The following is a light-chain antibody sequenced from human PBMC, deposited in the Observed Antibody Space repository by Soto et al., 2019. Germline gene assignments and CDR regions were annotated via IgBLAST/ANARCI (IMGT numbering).Light chain of an antibody. CDR2: DAS. J-gene: IGKJ4*01. CDR1: QSIRTN. Sequence: EIMMTQSPATVSVSPGERATLSCRASQSIRTNVAWYQQKPGQALRLLIYDASTRATGLSSRFIGSGSGTEFTLTISSLQSEDFAIYYCQQYNDWPPLTVGGGTRLEI. V-gene: IGKV3-15*01. CDR3: QQYNDWPPLT.